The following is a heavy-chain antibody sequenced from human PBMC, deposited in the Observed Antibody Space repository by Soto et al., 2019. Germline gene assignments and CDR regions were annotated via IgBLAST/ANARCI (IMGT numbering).Heavy chain of an antibody. CDR1: GFTFSSYE. CDR2: ISSSGSTI. Sequence: GGSLRLSCAASGFTFSSYEMNWVRQAPGQGLEWVSYISSSGSTIYYADSVKGRFTISRDNAKNSLYLQVNSLRAEDTAVYYCATYYYDSSGYYHDAFDIWGQGTMVTVSS. V-gene: IGHV3-48*03. CDR3: ATYYYDSSGYYHDAFDI. D-gene: IGHD3-22*01. J-gene: IGHJ3*02.